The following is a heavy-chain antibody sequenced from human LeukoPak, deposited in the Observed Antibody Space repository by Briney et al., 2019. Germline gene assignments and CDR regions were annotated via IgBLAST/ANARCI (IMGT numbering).Heavy chain of an antibody. CDR3: AKIAVAGWGPFDY. CDR2: IKQDGSEK. D-gene: IGHD6-19*01. Sequence: GGSLRLSCAASGFTFSSYWMSWVRQAPGKGLEWGANIKQDGSEKYYVDSVKGRFTISRDNAKNSLYLQMNSLRAEDTAVYYCAKIAVAGWGPFDYWGQGTLVTVSS. J-gene: IGHJ4*02. V-gene: IGHV3-7*01. CDR1: GFTFSSYW.